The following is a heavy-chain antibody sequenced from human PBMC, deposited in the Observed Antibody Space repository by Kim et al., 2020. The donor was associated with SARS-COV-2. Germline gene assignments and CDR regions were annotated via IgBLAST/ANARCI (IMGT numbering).Heavy chain of an antibody. Sequence: SETLSLTCTVSGGSISSSSYYWGWILQPPGKGLEWIGSIYYSGSTYYNPSLKSRVTISVDTSKNQFSLKLSSVTAADTAVYYCARHRGEMETYYFDYWGQGTLVTVSS. V-gene: IGHV4-39*01. CDR3: ARHRGEMETYYFDY. D-gene: IGHD3-16*01. CDR2: IYYSGST. CDR1: GGSISSSSYY. J-gene: IGHJ4*02.